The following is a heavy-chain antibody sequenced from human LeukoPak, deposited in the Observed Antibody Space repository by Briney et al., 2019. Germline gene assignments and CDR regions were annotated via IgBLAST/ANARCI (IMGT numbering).Heavy chain of an antibody. J-gene: IGHJ4*02. CDR2: ITSNTRYI. CDR3: AKQYCSGGSCYSGDYFDY. Sequence: PGGSLRLSCAASGFTFSSYTMNWVRQAPGKGLEWVSSITSNTRYIFYADSVKGRFTISRDNAKKSLYLQMNNLRAEDTAVYYCAKQYCSGGSCYSGDYFDYWGQGTLVTVSS. CDR1: GFTFSSYT. V-gene: IGHV3-21*04. D-gene: IGHD2-15*01.